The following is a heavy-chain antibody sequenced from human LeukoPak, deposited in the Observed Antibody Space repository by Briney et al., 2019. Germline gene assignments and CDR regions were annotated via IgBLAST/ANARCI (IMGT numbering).Heavy chain of an antibody. CDR3: ARFRFGELSAFDY. V-gene: IGHV4-61*01. CDR1: GGPVSSGSYY. J-gene: IGHJ4*02. Sequence: PSETLSLTCTVSGGPVSSGSYYWSWIRQPPGKGLEWIGYIYYSGSTNYNPSLKSRVTISVDTSKNQFSLKLSSVTAADTAVYYCARFRFGELSAFDYWGQGTLVTVSS. D-gene: IGHD3-10*01. CDR2: IYYSGST.